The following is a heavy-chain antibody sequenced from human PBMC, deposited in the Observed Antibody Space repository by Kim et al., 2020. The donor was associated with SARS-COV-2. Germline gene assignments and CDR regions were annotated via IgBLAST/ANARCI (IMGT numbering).Heavy chain of an antibody. CDR1: GASISSGDYY. CDR3: ARDEGIVGGTGLDY. Sequence: SETLSLTCTVSGASISSGDYYWSWIRQHPGKGLEWIGYIHHSGSTYYNPSLKSRVTFSLDTSKNQISLKMTSVTDADTAVYYCARDEGIVGGTGLDYWGQGTLVTVSS. D-gene: IGHD1-26*01. J-gene: IGHJ4*02. CDR2: IHHSGST. V-gene: IGHV4-30-4*01.